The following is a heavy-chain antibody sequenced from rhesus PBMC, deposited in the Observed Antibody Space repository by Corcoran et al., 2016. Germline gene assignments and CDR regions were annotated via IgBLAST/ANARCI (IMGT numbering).Heavy chain of an antibody. CDR2: INPSNGNT. CDR1: GSNFTSSS. Sequence: QVQLVQSGAEVKTPGASVKLSCKASGSNFTSSSINCVRQAPGQGLEWRGWINPSNGNTGYAQKFQGRVTMTRDTSTSTAYMELSSLRSDDTAVYYCAVRGGYGNYGFGYWGQGVLVTVSS. J-gene: IGHJ4*01. CDR3: AVRGGYGNYGFGY. D-gene: IGHD4-35*01. V-gene: IGHV1-200*01.